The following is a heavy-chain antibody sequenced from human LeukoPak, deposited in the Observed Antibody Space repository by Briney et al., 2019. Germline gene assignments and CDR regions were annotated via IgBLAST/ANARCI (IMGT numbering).Heavy chain of an antibody. CDR1: GFTFSSYG. J-gene: IGHJ3*02. CDR3: ARDGVVVAGTRRAFDI. CDR2: ISYDGSNK. V-gene: IGHV3-30*03. Sequence: PGGSLRLSCAASGFTFSSYGMHWVRQAPGKGLEWVAVISYDGSNKYYADSVKGRFTISRDNAKNSLYLQMNSLRGEDTAVYYCARDGVVVAGTRRAFDIWGQGTMVTVSS. D-gene: IGHD6-19*01.